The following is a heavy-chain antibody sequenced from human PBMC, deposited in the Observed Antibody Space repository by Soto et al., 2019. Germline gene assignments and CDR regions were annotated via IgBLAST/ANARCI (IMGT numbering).Heavy chain of an antibody. J-gene: IGHJ6*03. CDR3: ARGPFHFVVVPAAMYYYYYMDV. V-gene: IGHV4-34*01. Sequence: SGTMSLTCAVDDGSFSGYYWSWIRQPPGKGLEWIGEINHSGSTNYNPSLKSRVTISVDTSKNQFSLKLSSVTAADTAVYYCARGPFHFVVVPAAMYYYYYMDVWGKGTTVTVSS. CDR1: DGSFSGYY. CDR2: INHSGST. D-gene: IGHD2-2*01.